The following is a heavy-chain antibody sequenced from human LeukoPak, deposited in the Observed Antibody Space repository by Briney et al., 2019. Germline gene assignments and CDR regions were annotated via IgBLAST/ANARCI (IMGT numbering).Heavy chain of an antibody. CDR3: ARDHRYAFDN. D-gene: IGHD5-12*01. Sequence: GGSLRLSCAASGFNFIDYSMNWVRQAPGKGLEGISYIGISSGNTKYAESVNGRFTISRDKARNSLYLQMNSLRVEDTAVYYCARDHRYAFDNWGHGTLVTVSS. CDR1: GFNFIDYS. J-gene: IGHJ4*01. CDR2: IGISSGNT. V-gene: IGHV3-48*01.